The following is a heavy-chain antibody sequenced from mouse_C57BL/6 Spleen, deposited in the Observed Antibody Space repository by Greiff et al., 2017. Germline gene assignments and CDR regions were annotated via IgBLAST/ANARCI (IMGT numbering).Heavy chain of an antibody. Sequence: VQLQQPGAELVKPGASVKLSCKASGYTFTSYWMHWVKQRPGQGLEWIGMIHPNSGSTNYNEKFKSKATLTVDKSSSTAYMQLSSLTSEDSAVYYCARRDYDVDAMDYWGQGTSVTVSS. CDR3: ARRDYDVDAMDY. J-gene: IGHJ4*01. D-gene: IGHD2-4*01. V-gene: IGHV1-64*01. CDR1: GYTFTSYW. CDR2: IHPNSGST.